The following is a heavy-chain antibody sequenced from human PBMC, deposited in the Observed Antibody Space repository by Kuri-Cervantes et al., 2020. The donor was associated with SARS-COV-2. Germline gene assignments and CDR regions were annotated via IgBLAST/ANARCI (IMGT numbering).Heavy chain of an antibody. CDR1: GFTFSDYY. V-gene: IGHV3-11*04. Sequence: GESLKISCAASGFTFSDYYMSWIRQAPGRGLEWVSYISSSGSTIYYADSVKGRFTISRDSAKNSLYLQMNSLRADDTALYYCARDKDGIEEFDYWGQGTLVTVSS. D-gene: IGHD5-24*01. J-gene: IGHJ4*02. CDR2: ISSSGSTI. CDR3: ARDKDGIEEFDY.